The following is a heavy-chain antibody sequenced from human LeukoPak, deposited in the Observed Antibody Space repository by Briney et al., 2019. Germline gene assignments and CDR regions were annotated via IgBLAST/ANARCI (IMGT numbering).Heavy chain of an antibody. CDR2: ISASGGST. Sequence: RSGGSLRLSCATSGFTFTTYAMSWVRQAPGKGLEWVSVISASGGSTYYVDSVKGRFTISRDNSKNTLFLQMNSLRAEDTAVYYCARSAYSSRDRGPFDIWGQGTMVTVSS. CDR3: ARSAYSSRDRGPFDI. V-gene: IGHV3-23*01. CDR1: GFTFTTYA. D-gene: IGHD6-13*01. J-gene: IGHJ3*02.